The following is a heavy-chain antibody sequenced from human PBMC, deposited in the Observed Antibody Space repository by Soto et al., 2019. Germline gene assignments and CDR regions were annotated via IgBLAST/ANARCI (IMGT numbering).Heavy chain of an antibody. CDR1: GYRFTNYW. J-gene: IGHJ3*01. D-gene: IGHD4-4*01. CDR2: IYPVDFDT. Sequence: GESLKISCKGSGYRFTNYWIAWVRQMPGKGLVWMVIIYPVDFDTRYSPSFQGQVTISVVISFSTAYLQWSSLKASDTAMYYCARPLSSLQSHAFDVWGQGTMVTVSS. V-gene: IGHV5-51*01. CDR3: ARPLSSLQSHAFDV.